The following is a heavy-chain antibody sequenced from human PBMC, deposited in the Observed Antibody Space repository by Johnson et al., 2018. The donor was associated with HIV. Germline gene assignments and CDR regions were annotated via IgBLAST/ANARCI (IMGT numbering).Heavy chain of an antibody. CDR3: ARGGSCYNAHFDI. Sequence: EVQLVESGGGLAQPGRSLRLSCAASGFMFDDYAMHWVRQGPGKGLEWVSGINWNSGSIGYADSVKGRFSIFRNNAKNSLYLQMNSLRAEDTAVYYCARGGSCYNAHFDIWGQGTMVTVSS. J-gene: IGHJ3*02. D-gene: IGHD2-15*01. CDR2: INWNSGSI. CDR1: GFMFDDYA. V-gene: IGHV3-9*01.